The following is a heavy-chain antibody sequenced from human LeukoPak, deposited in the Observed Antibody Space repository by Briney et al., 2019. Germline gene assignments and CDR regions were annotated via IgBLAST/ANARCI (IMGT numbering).Heavy chain of an antibody. CDR2: INPSGGST. D-gene: IGHD2-2*01. CDR3: ARAAVHCSSTSCPFYYYYHYMDV. CDR1: GYTFTSYY. V-gene: IGHV1-46*01. Sequence: ASVKVSCKASGYTFTSYYMHWVRQAPGQGLEWMGIINPSGGSTSYAQKFQGRVTMTRDTSTSTVYMELSSLRSEDTAVYYCARAAVHCSSTSCPFYYYYHYMDVWGKGTTVTVSS. J-gene: IGHJ6*03.